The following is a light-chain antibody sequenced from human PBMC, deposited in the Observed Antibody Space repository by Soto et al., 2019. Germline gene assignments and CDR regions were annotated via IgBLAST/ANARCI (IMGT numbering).Light chain of an antibody. V-gene: IGLV2-11*01. CDR2: DVN. CDR1: SGNVGGYNY. J-gene: IGLJ2*01. CDR3: CSYVGTPL. Sequence: QSALTQPRSVSGSPGQSVTISCTGTSGNVGGYNYVYWYQQHPGRAPKLVIFDVNKRPSGVPDRFSGSKSGNTASLTISGLQAEDEADYYCCSYVGTPLVGGGTKLTVL.